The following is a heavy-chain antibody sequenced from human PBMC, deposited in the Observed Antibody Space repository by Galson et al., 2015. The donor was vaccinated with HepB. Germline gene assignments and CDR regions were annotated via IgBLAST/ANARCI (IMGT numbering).Heavy chain of an antibody. J-gene: IGHJ4*02. CDR2: MWYDGSNK. CDR1: GFTFSSYG. Sequence: SLRLSCAASGFTFSSYGMHWVRQAPGKGLEWVAVMWYDGSNKYYADSVKGRFTISRDNSKNTLYLQMNSLRAEDTAVYYCARGGFGSGTDFWGQGTLVTVSS. CDR3: ARGGFGSGTDF. D-gene: IGHD1-14*01. V-gene: IGHV3-33*01.